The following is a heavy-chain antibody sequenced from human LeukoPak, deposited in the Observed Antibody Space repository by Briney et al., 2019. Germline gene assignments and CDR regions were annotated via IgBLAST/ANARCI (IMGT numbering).Heavy chain of an antibody. CDR1: GFTFSSYW. V-gene: IGHV3-74*01. CDR2: INSDGSST. CDR3: ARVSSSRGSDY. Sequence: AGGSLRLSCAASGFTFSSYWMHWVRQAPGKGLVWVSRINSDGSSTSYADSVKGRFTISRDNAKNTPYLQMNSLRAEDTAVYYCARVSSSRGSDYWGQGTLVTVSS. J-gene: IGHJ4*02. D-gene: IGHD6-13*01.